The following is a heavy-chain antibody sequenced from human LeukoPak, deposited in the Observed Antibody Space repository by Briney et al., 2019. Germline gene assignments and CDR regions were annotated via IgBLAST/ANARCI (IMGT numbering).Heavy chain of an antibody. CDR2: IYTSEST. J-gene: IGHJ4*02. V-gene: IGHV4-4*07. CDR1: GASISSSY. Sequence: SETLPLTCTVSGASISSSYWSWIRQPAGKGLEWIGHIYTSESTYYNPSLKSRVTMSVDTSKNQFSLKLTSVTAADTAVYYCARDQGSSGWYGRYFDYWGQGTLVTVSS. D-gene: IGHD6-19*01. CDR3: ARDQGSSGWYGRYFDY.